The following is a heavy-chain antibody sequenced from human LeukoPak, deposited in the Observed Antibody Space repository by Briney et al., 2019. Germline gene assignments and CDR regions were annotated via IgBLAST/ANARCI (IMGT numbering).Heavy chain of an antibody. CDR2: TYYDGTT. Sequence: GGSLRLSCAGSGFTVSSTYMSWVRQAPGKGLEWVSTTYYDGTTYSGDSVKGRFSISRDNSKNTLYLQMNSLRAEDTAVYYCARGSITMVRGVTGEPDWWGQGTLVTVSS. CDR1: GFTVSSTY. D-gene: IGHD3-10*01. J-gene: IGHJ4*02. V-gene: IGHV3-53*01. CDR3: ARGSITMVRGVTGEPDW.